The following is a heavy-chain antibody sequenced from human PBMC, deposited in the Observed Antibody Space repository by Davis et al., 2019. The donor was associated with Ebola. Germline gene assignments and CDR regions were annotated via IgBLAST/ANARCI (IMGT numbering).Heavy chain of an antibody. CDR2: IKRKADGGTT. CDR1: GFAFSNAW. Sequence: GESLKISCAVSGFAFSNAWMNWVRQAPGKGLEWVGRIKRKADGGTTDHAAPVKGRFTIPREDSKNTLYLQMNSLKTEDTAMYYCTTVGGYIYGQRDYWGQGALVTVSS. J-gene: IGHJ4*02. D-gene: IGHD5-18*01. V-gene: IGHV3-15*07. CDR3: TTVGGYIYGQRDY.